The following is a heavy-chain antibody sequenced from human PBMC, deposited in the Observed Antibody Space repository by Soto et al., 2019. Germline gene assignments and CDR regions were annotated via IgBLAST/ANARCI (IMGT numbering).Heavy chain of an antibody. Sequence: GGSLRLSCSASGFTFRSYAIHWFRQAPGKGLEYVSALSGDGRSTYYADSVKGRFTVFRDNSKNTLFLQMSSLRVEDTAVYYCVKGNWAYSYNNWFDPRGQGTLVTVSS. CDR1: GFTFRSYA. V-gene: IGHV3-64D*06. D-gene: IGHD5-18*01. CDR3: VKGNWAYSYNNWFDP. J-gene: IGHJ5*02. CDR2: LSGDGRST.